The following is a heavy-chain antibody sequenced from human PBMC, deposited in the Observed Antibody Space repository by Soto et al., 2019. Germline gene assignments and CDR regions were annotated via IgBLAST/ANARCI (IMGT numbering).Heavy chain of an antibody. J-gene: IGHJ6*02. CDR1: GYTFTSYA. D-gene: IGHD2-2*01. Sequence: ASVKVSCKASGYTFTSYAMHWVRQAPGQRLEWMGWINAGNGNTKYSQKFQGRVTITRDTSASTAYMELSSLRSEDTAVYYCARSIVVVPAAMAKTYYYYGMDFWGQGTTVTVSS. CDR2: INAGNGNT. V-gene: IGHV1-3*01. CDR3: ARSIVVVPAAMAKTYYYYGMDF.